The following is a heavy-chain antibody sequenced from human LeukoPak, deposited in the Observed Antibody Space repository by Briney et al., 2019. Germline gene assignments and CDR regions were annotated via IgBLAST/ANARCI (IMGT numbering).Heavy chain of an antibody. J-gene: IGHJ4*02. V-gene: IGHV4-61*01. CDR2: FYYSGST. CDR3: ARRIRDGYFFDH. CDR1: GGSVSSGSYY. D-gene: IGHD5-24*01. Sequence: SETLSLTCTVSGGSVSSGSYYWSWIRQPPGKGLEWIGYFYYSGSTNYNPSLKSRVTLSVDTSKNQFPLKLSSVTAADTAVYYCARRIRDGYFFDHWGQGTLVTVSS.